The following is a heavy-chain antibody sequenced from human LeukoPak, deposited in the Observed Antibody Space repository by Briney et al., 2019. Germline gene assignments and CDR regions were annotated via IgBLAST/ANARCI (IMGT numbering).Heavy chain of an antibody. CDR3: AKGVTGYGEPIIDY. CDR1: GFTFDDYA. J-gene: IGHJ4*02. CDR2: ISWNSGSI. V-gene: IGHV3-9*01. D-gene: IGHD3-9*01. Sequence: PGGSLGLSCAASGFTFDDYAMHWVRQAPGKGLEWVSGISWNSGSIGYADSVKGRFTISRDNAKNSLYLQMNSLRAEDTALYYCAKGVTGYGEPIIDYWGQGTLVTVSS.